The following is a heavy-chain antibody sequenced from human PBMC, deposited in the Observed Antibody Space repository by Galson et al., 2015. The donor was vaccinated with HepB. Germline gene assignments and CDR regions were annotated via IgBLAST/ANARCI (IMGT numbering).Heavy chain of an antibody. D-gene: IGHD2-15*01. CDR2: ISGSGGST. J-gene: IGHJ4*02. Sequence: SLRLSCAASGFSFSSYAMSWVRQAPGKGLEWVSGISGSGGSTYYADSVKGRFTIPRDKSKNTLYLQMNSLRAEDTAVYYCAKDPPIVVVVAATNYWGQGTLVTVSS. CDR3: AKDPPIVVVVAATNY. CDR1: GFSFSSYA. V-gene: IGHV3-23*01.